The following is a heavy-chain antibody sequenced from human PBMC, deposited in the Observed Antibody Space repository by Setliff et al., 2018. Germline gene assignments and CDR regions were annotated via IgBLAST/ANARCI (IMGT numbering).Heavy chain of an antibody. CDR1: GGTFSSYA. CDR2: ITPMFGTT. CDR3: ARVRDCSGGICHRGFHHYMDV. D-gene: IGHD2-15*01. J-gene: IGHJ6*03. V-gene: IGHV1-69*13. Sequence: SVKVSCKASGGTFSSYAIDWVRQAPGQGLEWMGGITPMFGTTNYAQRFRGRVTITADESTTTAYLELSSLRSEDTAVYYCARVRDCSGGICHRGFHHYMDVWGKGTTVTVS.